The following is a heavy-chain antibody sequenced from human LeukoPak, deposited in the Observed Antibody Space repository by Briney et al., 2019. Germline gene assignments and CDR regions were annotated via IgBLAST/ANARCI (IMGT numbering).Heavy chain of an antibody. D-gene: IGHD6-13*01. V-gene: IGHV4-59*01. J-gene: IGHJ4*02. CDR3: ARASRQQLPEK. CDR2: IYYSGST. Sequence: SETLSLTCTVSGGSISSYYWSWTRQPPGKGLEWIGYIYYSGSTNYNPSLKSRVTISVDTSKNQFSLKLSSVTAADTAVYYCARASRQQLPEKWGQGTLVTVSS. CDR1: GGSISSYY.